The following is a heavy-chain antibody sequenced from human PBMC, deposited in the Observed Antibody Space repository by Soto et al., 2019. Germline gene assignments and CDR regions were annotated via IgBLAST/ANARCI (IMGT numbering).Heavy chain of an antibody. V-gene: IGHV1-69*01. Sequence: QVQLVQSGAEVKKPGSSVKVSCKASGGTFSSYAISWVRQAPGQGLEWMGGIIPIFGTANYAQKFQGRVTITADESTSTAYMELSSLRSEDTAVYYCASAGTYYDFWSGYSGPTYYYYGMDVWGQGTTVTVSS. D-gene: IGHD3-3*01. CDR1: GGTFSSYA. CDR2: IIPIFGTA. J-gene: IGHJ6*02. CDR3: ASAGTYYDFWSGYSGPTYYYYGMDV.